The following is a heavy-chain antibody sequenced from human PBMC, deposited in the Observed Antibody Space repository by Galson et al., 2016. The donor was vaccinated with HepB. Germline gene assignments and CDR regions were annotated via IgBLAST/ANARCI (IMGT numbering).Heavy chain of an antibody. CDR1: GFTFTTYT. V-gene: IGHV3-21*01. D-gene: IGHD6-13*01. Sequence: SLRLSCAASGFTFTTYTMNWVRQAPGKGLEWVSSISSASSYVYYADSVKGRFAISRDNAKNSLYLQMNSLRAEDTAVYYCAREYEQQLILGMPDYWGQGTLVTVSS. CDR3: AREYEQQLILGMPDY. J-gene: IGHJ4*02. CDR2: ISSASSYV.